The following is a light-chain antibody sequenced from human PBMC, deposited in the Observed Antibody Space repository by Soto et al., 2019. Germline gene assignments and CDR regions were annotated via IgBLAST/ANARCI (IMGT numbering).Light chain of an antibody. CDR2: GAS. Sequence: EIVMTQSPATLSVSPGERATLSCRASQSVSSNLAWYQQKPGQAPRLLIYGASTRATGIPARFSGSGSGTEFTLTISSLQSEGFAVYYCQQYNNWPLRTFGQGTKLEIK. V-gene: IGKV3-15*01. J-gene: IGKJ2*01. CDR3: QQYNNWPLRT. CDR1: QSVSSN.